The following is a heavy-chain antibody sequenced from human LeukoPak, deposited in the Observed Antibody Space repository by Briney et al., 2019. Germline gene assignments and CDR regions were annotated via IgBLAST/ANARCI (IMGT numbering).Heavy chain of an antibody. CDR1: GFTVSSNY. Sequence: GGSLRLSCAASGFTVSSNYMSWVRQAPGKGLEWVSVIYSGGSTYYADSVKGRFTISRDNSKNTLYLQMNSLRAEDTAVYYCASELVRGVITSAAFDIWGQGTVVTVSS. CDR3: ASELVRGVITSAAFDI. CDR2: IYSGGST. J-gene: IGHJ3*02. V-gene: IGHV3-66*01. D-gene: IGHD3-10*01.